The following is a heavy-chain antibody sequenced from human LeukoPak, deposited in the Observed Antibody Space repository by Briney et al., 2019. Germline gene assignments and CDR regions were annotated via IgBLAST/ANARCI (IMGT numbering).Heavy chain of an antibody. V-gene: IGHV4-59*08. CDR3: ARGDGYNPPFYYYYYMDV. CDR1: GGSISSYY. CDR2: IYYSGST. Sequence: PSETLSLTCTVSGGSISSYYWSWIRQPPGKGLEWIGYIYYSGSTNYNPPLKSRVTISVDTSKNQFSLTLSSVTAADTAVYYCARGDGYNPPFYYYYYMDVWGKGTTVTVSS. D-gene: IGHD5-24*01. J-gene: IGHJ6*03.